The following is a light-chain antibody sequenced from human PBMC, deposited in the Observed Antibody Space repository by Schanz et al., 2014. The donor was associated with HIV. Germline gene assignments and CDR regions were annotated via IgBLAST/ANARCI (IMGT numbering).Light chain of an antibody. V-gene: IGKV3-15*01. Sequence: EIVMTQSPATLSVSPGERATLSCRASQSVSSNLAWYQQKPGQAPRLLIYGASTRATGIPARFSGSGSGTDFSLTISSLQSEDCAVYYCQQYNNWLPLTFGGGTKVEIK. CDR3: QQYNNWLPLT. J-gene: IGKJ4*01. CDR1: QSVSSN. CDR2: GAS.